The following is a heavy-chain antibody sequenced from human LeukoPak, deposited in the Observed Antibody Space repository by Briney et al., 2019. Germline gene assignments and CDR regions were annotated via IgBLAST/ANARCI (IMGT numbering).Heavy chain of an antibody. V-gene: IGHV1-69*04. CDR3: ARSSSTPAGWFDP. D-gene: IGHD2-2*01. CDR2: IIPILGIA. Sequence: SVKVSCKASGGTFSSYAISWVRQAPGQGLEWMGRIIPILGIANYAQKFQGRVTITADKSTSTAYMELSSLRSEDTAVYYCARSSSTPAGWFDPWGQGTLVTVSS. J-gene: IGHJ5*02. CDR1: GGTFSSYA.